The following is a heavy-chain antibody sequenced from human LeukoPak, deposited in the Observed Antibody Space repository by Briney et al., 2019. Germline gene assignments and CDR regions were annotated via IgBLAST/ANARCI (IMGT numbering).Heavy chain of an antibody. D-gene: IGHD6-13*01. V-gene: IGHV3-53*01. CDR3: ARATGSSWAARYFDL. J-gene: IGHJ2*01. Sequence: GRSLRLSCAASGFTVSSNYMSWVRQAPGKGLEWVSVIYSGGATYYADSVKGRFIISRDNSKNTLYLQMNSLRAEDTAVYYCARATGSSWAARYFDLWGRGTLVTVSS. CDR2: IYSGGAT. CDR1: GFTVSSNY.